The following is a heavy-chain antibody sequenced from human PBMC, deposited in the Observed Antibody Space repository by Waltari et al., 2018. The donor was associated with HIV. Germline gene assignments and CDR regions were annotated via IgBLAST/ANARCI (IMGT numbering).Heavy chain of an antibody. CDR3: ARRSGGPTRNLDY. J-gene: IGHJ4*02. Sequence: EVQLVQSGAEVKKPGESLKISCKGSGYRFTTYWIGWVRQMPGKGLEWMGIIYPGDSVTRYSPSFHGQVTISADKSIRTAYLQWSSLKASDTAMYYCARRSGGPTRNLDYWGQGTLVIVSS. CDR2: IYPGDSVT. D-gene: IGHD6-19*01. V-gene: IGHV5-51*03. CDR1: GYRFTTYW.